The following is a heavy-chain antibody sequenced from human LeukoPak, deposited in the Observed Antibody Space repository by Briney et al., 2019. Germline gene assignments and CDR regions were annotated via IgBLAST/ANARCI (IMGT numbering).Heavy chain of an antibody. CDR2: INPAGTAK. V-gene: IGHV3-7*01. CDR1: GFTFSVYY. CDR3: AREDGKFDY. Sequence: GGSLRLSCAASGFTFSVYYLNWVRQAPGKGLEWVGNINPAGTAKFYGDSVRGRFTISRDNAKSSLYLQMDSLRAEDTAIYYCAREDGKFDYWGQGTPVTVSS. J-gene: IGHJ4*02.